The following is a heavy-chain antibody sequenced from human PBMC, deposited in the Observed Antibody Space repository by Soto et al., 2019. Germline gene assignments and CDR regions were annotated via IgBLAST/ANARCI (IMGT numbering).Heavy chain of an antibody. CDR3: AQRRYYASSGYQDYGMDV. D-gene: IGHD3-22*01. V-gene: IGHV3-23*01. Sequence: GSLRLSGAASGFTFSSYAMSWVRQAPGKGLEWVSAISGSGGSTYYADSVKGRFTISRDNSKNTLYLPMNSLRAEDTAVYYCAQRRYYASSGYQDYGMDVWGQGTTVTVSS. CDR2: ISGSGGST. J-gene: IGHJ6*02. CDR1: GFTFSSYA.